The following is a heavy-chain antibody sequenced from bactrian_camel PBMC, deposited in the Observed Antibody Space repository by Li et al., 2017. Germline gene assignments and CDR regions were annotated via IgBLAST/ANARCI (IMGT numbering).Heavy chain of an antibody. J-gene: IGHJ4*01. CDR2: INSGGGNT. CDR3: AEVISWPAAEY. CDR1: GFTFSNYG. Sequence: DVQLVESGGGLVQPGGSLRLSCAASGFTFSNYGMMWVRQAPGKGLEWVSGINSGGGNTYYADSVKGRFTTSRDNAKNTLYLQLNSLKTEDTAMYYCAEVISWPAAEYWGQGTQVTVS. V-gene: IGHV3S40*01. D-gene: IGHD1*01.